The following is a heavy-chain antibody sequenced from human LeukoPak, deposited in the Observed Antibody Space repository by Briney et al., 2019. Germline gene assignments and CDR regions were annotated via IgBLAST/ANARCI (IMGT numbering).Heavy chain of an antibody. Sequence: AASVKVSCKASGYTFTSYGISWVRQAPGQGLEWMGWMNPNSGNTGYAQKFQGRVTMTRNTSISTAYMELSSLRSEDTAVYYCARGGSSWYFQPRSEFDYWGQGTLVTVSS. V-gene: IGHV1-8*02. CDR2: MNPNSGNT. J-gene: IGHJ4*02. CDR1: GYTFTSYG. CDR3: ARGGSSWYFQPRSEFDY. D-gene: IGHD6-13*01.